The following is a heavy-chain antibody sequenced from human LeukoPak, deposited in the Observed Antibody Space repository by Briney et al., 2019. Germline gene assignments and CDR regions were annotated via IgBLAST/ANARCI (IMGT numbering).Heavy chain of an antibody. CDR3: AREGAGGIYYYYGMDV. CDR2: IYHSGST. Sequence: SQTLSLTCTVSGGSISSGGYYWSWIRQPPGKGLEWIGYIYHSGSTYYNPSLKSRVTISVDRSKNQFSLKLSSVTAADTAVYYCAREGAGGIYYYYGMDVWGQGTTVTVSS. V-gene: IGHV4-30-2*01. CDR1: GGSISSGGYY. D-gene: IGHD3-16*01. J-gene: IGHJ6*02.